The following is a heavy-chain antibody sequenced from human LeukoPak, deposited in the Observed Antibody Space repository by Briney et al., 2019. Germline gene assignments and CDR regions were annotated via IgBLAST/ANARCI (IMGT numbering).Heavy chain of an antibody. V-gene: IGHV4-59*01. D-gene: IGHD3-10*01. Sequence: SETLSLTCTVSGGSISSYHWSWVRQPPGMGLEWIGYVYYTGSTKYSPSLKSRLTISLDTSMNQFSLKLSSVTAADTAVYYCASLDSGKFDYWGQGTLVTVSS. CDR1: GGSISSYH. CDR3: ASLDSGKFDY. CDR2: VYYTGST. J-gene: IGHJ4*02.